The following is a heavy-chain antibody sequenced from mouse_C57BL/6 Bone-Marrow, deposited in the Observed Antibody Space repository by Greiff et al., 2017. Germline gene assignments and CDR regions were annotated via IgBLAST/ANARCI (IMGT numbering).Heavy chain of an antibody. V-gene: IGHV1-4*01. CDR2: ITPSSGYT. J-gene: IGHJ2*01. D-gene: IGHD2-1*01. CDR3: ARTTMAPFDD. CDR1: GYTFTSYT. Sequence: QVQLQQSGAELARPGASVKMSCKASGYTFTSYTMHWVHQRPGQGLEWIGYITPSSGYTKYNQKFKDTATLTADKSSSTAYMQLSSLTSENSSVYCCARTTMAPFDDWGQGTTLTVSS.